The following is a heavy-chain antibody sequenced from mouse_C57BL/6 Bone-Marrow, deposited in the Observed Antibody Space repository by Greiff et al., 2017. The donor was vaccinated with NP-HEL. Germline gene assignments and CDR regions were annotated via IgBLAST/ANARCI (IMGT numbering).Heavy chain of an antibody. CDR2: ISGGGGNT. J-gene: IGHJ1*03. D-gene: IGHD1-1*01. CDR1: GFTFSSYT. Sequence: EVNVVESGGGLVKPGGSLKLSCAASGFTFSSYTMSWVRQTPEKRLEWVATISGGGGNTYYPDSVKGRFTISRDNAKNTLYLQMSSLRSEDTALYYCARQGGLLHWYFDVWGTGTTVTVSS. V-gene: IGHV5-9*01. CDR3: ARQGGLLHWYFDV.